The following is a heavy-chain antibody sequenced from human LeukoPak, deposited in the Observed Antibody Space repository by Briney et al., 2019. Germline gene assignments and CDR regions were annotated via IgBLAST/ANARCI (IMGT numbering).Heavy chain of an antibody. D-gene: IGHD2-21*02. J-gene: IGHJ4*02. CDR1: GGTFSSYA. CDR3: ARGVINGGGDCYFDY. CDR2: IIPIFGTA. Sequence: ASVKVSCKASGGTFSSYAISWVRQAPGQGLEWVGGIIPIFGTANYAQKFQGRVTITADESTSTAYMELSSLRSEDTAVYYCARGVINGGGDCYFDYWGQGTLVTVSS. V-gene: IGHV1-69*13.